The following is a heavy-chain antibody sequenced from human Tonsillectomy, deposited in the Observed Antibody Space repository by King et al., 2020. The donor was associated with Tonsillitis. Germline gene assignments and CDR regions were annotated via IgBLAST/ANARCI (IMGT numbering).Heavy chain of an antibody. CDR1: GFTFTSSA. Sequence: QLVESGPEVKKPGTSVKVSCKASGFTFTSSAVQWVRQARGQRLEWIGWIVVGSGNTNYAQKFQERVIITRDMSTNTAYMELSSLRSEDTARYYCAAVRPPNVRIRFVGAGDYWGQGTLVTVSS. V-gene: IGHV1-58*01. D-gene: IGHD3-3*01. J-gene: IGHJ4*02. CDR2: IVVGSGNT. CDR3: AAVRPPNVRIRFVGAGDY.